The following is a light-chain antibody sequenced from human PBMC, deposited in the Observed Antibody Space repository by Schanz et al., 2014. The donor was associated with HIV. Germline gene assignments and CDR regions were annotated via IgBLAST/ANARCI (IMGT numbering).Light chain of an antibody. J-gene: IGKJ1*01. V-gene: IGKV3-15*01. CDR3: QQYNNWPRT. CDR2: GAS. Sequence: EIVLTQSPGSLSLSPGGRATLSCGASQRLSSSYLAWYQQKPGQAPRLLIYGASTRATGIPARFSGSGSGTEFTLTIDSLQSEDLAVYFCQQYNNWPRTFGRGTKVEIK. CDR1: QRLSSSY.